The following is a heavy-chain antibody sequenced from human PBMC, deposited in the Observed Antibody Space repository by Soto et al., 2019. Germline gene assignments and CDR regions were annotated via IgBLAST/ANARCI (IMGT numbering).Heavy chain of an antibody. CDR3: ARREIQGPIDY. V-gene: IGHV4-28*01. CDR1: GYSISSSNW. Sequence: SETLSLTCAVSGYSISSSNWWGWIRQPPGKGLEWIGYIYYRGTTYYNPSLKSRVTMSVDTSRNQFSLKLTFVTAVDTAVYYCARREIQGPIDYWGQGTLVTVS. CDR2: IYYRGTT. J-gene: IGHJ4*02. D-gene: IGHD1-26*01.